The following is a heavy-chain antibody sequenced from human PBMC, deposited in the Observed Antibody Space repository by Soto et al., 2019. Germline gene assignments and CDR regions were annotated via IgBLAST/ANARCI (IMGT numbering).Heavy chain of an antibody. CDR1: GFSLSTSGVC. J-gene: IGHJ3*02. CDR3: AHSPYDYIWGSYFGAFDI. CDR2: IYWDDDK. V-gene: IGHV2-5*02. Sequence: QITLKESGPTLVKPKQTLTLTCTFSGFSLSTSGVCVGWIRQPPGKALEWLALIYWDDDKRYSPSLKSRLTITKDTSKNQVVLTMTNMDPVDTATYYCAHSPYDYIWGSYFGAFDIWGQGTMVTVSS. D-gene: IGHD3-16*01.